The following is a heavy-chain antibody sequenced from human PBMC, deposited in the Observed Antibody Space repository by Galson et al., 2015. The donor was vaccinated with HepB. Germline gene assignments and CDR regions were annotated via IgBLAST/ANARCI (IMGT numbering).Heavy chain of an antibody. CDR2: IIPILGIA. V-gene: IGHV1-69*04. D-gene: IGHD2-15*01. Sequence: SVKVSCKASGGTFSSYAISWVRQAPGQGLEWMGRIIPILGIANYAQKLQGRVTITANKSTSTAYMELSSLRSEDTAVYYCAREKVVTWVVVAATLDYWGQGTLITVSS. J-gene: IGHJ4*02. CDR1: GGTFSSYA. CDR3: AREKVVTWVVVAATLDY.